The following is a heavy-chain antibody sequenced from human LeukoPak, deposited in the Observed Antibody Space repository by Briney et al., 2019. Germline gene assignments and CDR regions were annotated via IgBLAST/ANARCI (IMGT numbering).Heavy chain of an antibody. CDR3: AKDPRDPTYYDFWSGYLNSPIYGMDV. CDR2: VSGRGDST. Sequence: GESLRLSCAASGFTFSSYAISWVRKAPGKGLEWVSAVSGRGDSTYYADSVKGRFTISRDNSKNTLYLQMNSLRVEDTAVYYCAKDPRDPTYYDFWSGYLNSPIYGMDVWGQGTTVTVSS. V-gene: IGHV3-23*01. CDR1: GFTFSSYA. J-gene: IGHJ6*02. D-gene: IGHD3-3*01.